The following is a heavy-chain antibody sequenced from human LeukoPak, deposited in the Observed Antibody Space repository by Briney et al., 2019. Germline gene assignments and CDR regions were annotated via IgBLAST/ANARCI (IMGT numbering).Heavy chain of an antibody. Sequence: AASVKVSCKASRSTLTGAYMHWVRPAPGQGLEWMGWINPNSGETRYEQKFQGRVTMTRDTSIDTAHMELGSLTSDDTAVYYCARVLFNSGYDSWGQGTLVTVSS. J-gene: IGHJ5*01. D-gene: IGHD3-9*01. CDR2: INPNSGET. CDR1: RSTLTGAY. V-gene: IGHV1-2*02. CDR3: ARVLFNSGYDS.